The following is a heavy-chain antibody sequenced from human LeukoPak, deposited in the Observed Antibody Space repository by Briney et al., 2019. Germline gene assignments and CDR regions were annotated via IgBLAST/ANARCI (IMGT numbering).Heavy chain of an antibody. CDR3: ARESSLDYDILTGYYKVGDYFDY. J-gene: IGHJ4*02. D-gene: IGHD3-9*01. V-gene: IGHV1-18*01. Sequence: GASVKVSCKASGYTFTSYGISWVRQAPGQGLEWMGWISAYNGNTNYAQKLQGRVTMTTDTSTSTAYMGLRSLRSDDTAVYYCARESSLDYDILTGYYKVGDYFDYWGQGTLVTVSS. CDR1: GYTFTSYG. CDR2: ISAYNGNT.